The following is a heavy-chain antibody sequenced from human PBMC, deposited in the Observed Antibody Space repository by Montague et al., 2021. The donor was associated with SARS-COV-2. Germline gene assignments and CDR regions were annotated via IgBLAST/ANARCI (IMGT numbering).Heavy chain of an antibody. CDR3: TRDPGYSSGGL. V-gene: IGHV3-49*04. Sequence: SLRLSCAGSGFTFRDYALTRVRQAPGKGLEWVGFIRSKAYGWTTDYVASVKGRFTISRDDSKSIAYLQMDSLKTEDTAVYYCTRDPGYSSGGLWGQGTMVTVSS. CDR2: IRSKAYGWTT. CDR1: GFTFRDYA. D-gene: IGHD3-22*01. J-gene: IGHJ3*01.